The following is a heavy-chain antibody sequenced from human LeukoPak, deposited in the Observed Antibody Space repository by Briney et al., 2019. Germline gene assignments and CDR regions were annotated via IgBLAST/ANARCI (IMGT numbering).Heavy chain of an antibody. Sequence: PSETLSLTCAVYGGSFSDYSWNWIRQPPGKGLAWIGEINHSGSTNYNPSLKSRVTISVDTSKNQFSLKLSSVTAADTAVYYCARGRVVGPWDYWGQGTLVTVSS. V-gene: IGHV4-34*01. D-gene: IGHD2-21*01. J-gene: IGHJ4*02. CDR3: ARGRVVGPWDY. CDR2: INHSGST. CDR1: GGSFSDYS.